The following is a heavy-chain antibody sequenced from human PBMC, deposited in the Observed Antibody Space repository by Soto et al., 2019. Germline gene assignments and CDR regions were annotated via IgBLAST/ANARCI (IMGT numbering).Heavy chain of an antibody. Sequence: QITLNESGPTLVKPTQTLTLTCTFSGFSLSTRDVGVGWIRQPPGEALEWLGVVYWDDDKTYSPSLKSRLTITKAPSKNQVVLRMTKMAPVDTATYYFAHCRGGVASFWGQGTLVTVSS. CDR3: AHCRGGVASF. D-gene: IGHD2-2*01. CDR1: GFSLSTRDVG. J-gene: IGHJ4*02. CDR2: VYWDDDK. V-gene: IGHV2-5*02.